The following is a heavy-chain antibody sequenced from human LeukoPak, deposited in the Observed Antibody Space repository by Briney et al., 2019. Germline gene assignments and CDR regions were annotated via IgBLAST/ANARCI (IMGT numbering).Heavy chain of an antibody. D-gene: IGHD7-27*01. Sequence: SETLSLTCAVYGASFSYDYWSWIRQAPGKGLEWLGEINHSGSITYNPSLESRVTISAEKSKSQFSLRLTSVTAADTAVYYCAKGVWAPRFDSWGQGTLVTVSS. CDR1: GASFSYDY. V-gene: IGHV4-34*01. CDR3: AKGVWAPRFDS. J-gene: IGHJ5*01. CDR2: INHSGSI.